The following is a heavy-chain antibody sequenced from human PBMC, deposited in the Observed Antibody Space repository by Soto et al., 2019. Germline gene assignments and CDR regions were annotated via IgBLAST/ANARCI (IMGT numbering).Heavy chain of an antibody. J-gene: IGHJ5*02. D-gene: IGHD2-2*01. CDR3: ARGGDIVVVPAATNWFDP. CDR1: GGSISSYY. Sequence: SETLSLTCTVSGGSISSYYWSWIRQPPGRGLEWIGYIYYSGSTNYNPSLKSRVTISVDTSKNQFSLKLSSVTAADTAVYYCARGGDIVVVPAATNWFDPWGQGTLVTVSS. CDR2: IYYSGST. V-gene: IGHV4-59*01.